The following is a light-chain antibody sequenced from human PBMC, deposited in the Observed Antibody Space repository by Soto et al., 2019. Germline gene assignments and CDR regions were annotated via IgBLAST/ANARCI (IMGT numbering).Light chain of an antibody. Sequence: SYELTQPPSVSVSPGQTASITCSGDKLGDKYACWYQQNPGHSPVLVIYQDSKRPSGIPERFSGSNSGNTATLTISGTQAMDEADYYCQAWDSSTDVFGTGTKLTVL. J-gene: IGLJ1*01. V-gene: IGLV3-1*01. CDR2: QDS. CDR3: QAWDSSTDV. CDR1: KLGDKY.